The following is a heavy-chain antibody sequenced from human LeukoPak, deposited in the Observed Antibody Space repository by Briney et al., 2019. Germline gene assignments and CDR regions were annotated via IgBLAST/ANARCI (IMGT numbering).Heavy chain of an antibody. CDR3: ANARMVRGVIIRNFDY. Sequence: PGGSLRLSCAASGFTFSSYSMNWVRQAPGKGLEWVSSISSSSSYIYYADSVKGRFTISRDNAKNSLYLQMNSLRAEDTAVYYCANARMVRGVIIRNFDYWGQGTLVTVSS. D-gene: IGHD3-10*01. CDR2: ISSSSSYI. CDR1: GFTFSSYS. V-gene: IGHV3-21*01. J-gene: IGHJ4*02.